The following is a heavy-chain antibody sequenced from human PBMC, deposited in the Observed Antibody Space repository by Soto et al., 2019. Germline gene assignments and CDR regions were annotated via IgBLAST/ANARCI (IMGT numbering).Heavy chain of an antibody. D-gene: IGHD3-22*01. Sequence: GGSLRLSCAASGFTVSSNYMSWVRQAPGKGLEWVSVIYSGGSTYYADSVKGRFTISRDNSKNTLYLQMNSLRAEDTAVYYCARDLGYYYDSSGYFDYWGQGTLVTVSS. V-gene: IGHV3-66*01. J-gene: IGHJ4*02. CDR3: ARDLGYYYDSSGYFDY. CDR2: IYSGGST. CDR1: GFTVSSNY.